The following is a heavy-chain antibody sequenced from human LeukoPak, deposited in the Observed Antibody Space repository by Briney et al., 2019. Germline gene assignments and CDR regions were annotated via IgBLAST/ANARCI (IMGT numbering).Heavy chain of an antibody. CDR1: GGSISSSSYY. V-gene: IGHV4-39*01. D-gene: IGHD6-19*01. CDR2: IYYSGST. J-gene: IGHJ4*02. Sequence: SETLSLTCTVSGGSISSSSYYWGWIRQPPGKGLEWIGSIYYSGSTYYNPSLKSRVTISVDTSKNQFSLKLSSVTAADTAVYYCARPYSRGWYYFDYWGQGTLVTVSS. CDR3: ARPYSRGWYYFDY.